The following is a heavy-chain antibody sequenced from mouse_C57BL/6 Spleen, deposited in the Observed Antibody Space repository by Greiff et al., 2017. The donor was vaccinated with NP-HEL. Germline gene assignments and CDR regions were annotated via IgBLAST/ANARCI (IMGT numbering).Heavy chain of an antibody. J-gene: IGHJ2*01. CDR1: GYTFTSYG. Sequence: QVQLQQSGAELARPGASVKLSCKASGYTFTSYGISWVKQRTGQGLEWIGGIYPRSGNTYYNEKFKGKATLTADKSSSTAYMELRSLTSEDSAVYFCARKPTVTPYGYWGQGTTLTVAS. V-gene: IGHV1-81*01. CDR3: ARKPTVTPYGY. CDR2: IYPRSGNT. D-gene: IGHD4-1*02.